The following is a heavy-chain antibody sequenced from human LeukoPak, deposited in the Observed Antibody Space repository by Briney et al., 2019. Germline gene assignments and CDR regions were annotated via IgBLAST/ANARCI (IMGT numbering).Heavy chain of an antibody. CDR3: ARHDLRLDAFDI. CDR2: IYYSGST. CDR1: DGSTSSGDNV. D-gene: IGHD2-21*02. J-gene: IGHJ3*02. V-gene: IGHV4-30-4*08. Sequence: SPSLTRIVSDGSTSSGDNVWSSVLQPPVKGLEWIGYIYYSGSTYYNPSLKSRVTISVDTSKNQFSLKLSSVTAADTAVYYCARHDLRLDAFDIWGQGTMVTVSS.